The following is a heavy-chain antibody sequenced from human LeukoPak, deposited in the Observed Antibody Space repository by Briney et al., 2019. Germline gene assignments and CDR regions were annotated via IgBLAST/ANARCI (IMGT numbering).Heavy chain of an antibody. V-gene: IGHV1-8*02. D-gene: IGHD3-10*01. Sequence: GASVKVSCKASGGTFSSYAISWVRQATGQGLEWMGWMNPNSGNTGYAQKFQGRVTMTRNTSISTAYMELSSLRSEDTAVYYCASTQLSGFGELSDYWGQGTLVTVSS. CDR3: ASTQLSGFGELSDY. CDR1: GGTFSSYA. J-gene: IGHJ4*02. CDR2: MNPNSGNT.